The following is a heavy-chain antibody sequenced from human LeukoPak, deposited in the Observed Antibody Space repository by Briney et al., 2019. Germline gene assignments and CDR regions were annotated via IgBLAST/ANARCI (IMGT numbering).Heavy chain of an antibody. CDR3: AREVVDTAMVLDY. J-gene: IGHJ4*02. D-gene: IGHD5-18*01. Sequence: ASVKVSCRASGYTFTTYYMHWVRQAPGQGLEWMGRIIPILGIANYAQKFQGRVTITADKSTSTAYMELSSLRSEDTAVYYCAREVVDTAMVLDYWGQVTLATVSS. CDR1: GYTFTTYY. CDR2: IIPILGIA. V-gene: IGHV1-69*04.